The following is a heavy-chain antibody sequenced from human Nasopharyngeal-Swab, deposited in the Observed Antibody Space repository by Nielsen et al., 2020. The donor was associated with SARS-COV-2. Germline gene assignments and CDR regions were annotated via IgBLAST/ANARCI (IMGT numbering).Heavy chain of an antibody. CDR3: ARLATIFGVVTVFDY. Sequence: SETLSLTCTVSGGSISSYYWSWIRQPPGKGLEWIGYIYYSGSTNYSPSLKSRVTISVDTSKNQFSLKLSSVTAADTAVYYCARLATIFGVVTVFDYWGQGTLVTVSS. V-gene: IGHV4-59*08. CDR2: IYYSGST. CDR1: GGSISSYY. D-gene: IGHD3-3*01. J-gene: IGHJ4*02.